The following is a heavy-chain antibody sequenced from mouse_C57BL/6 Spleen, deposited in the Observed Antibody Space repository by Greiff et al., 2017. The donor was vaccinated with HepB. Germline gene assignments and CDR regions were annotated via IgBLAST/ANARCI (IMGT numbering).Heavy chain of an antibody. D-gene: IGHD1-1*01. CDR3: TPITTVEGY. CDR1: GYTFTDYE. V-gene: IGHV1-15*01. Sequence: VKLQESGAELVRPGASVTLSCKASGYTFTDYEMHWVKQTPVHGLEWIGAIDPETGGTAYNQKFKGKAILTADKSSSTAYMELRSLTSEDSAVYYCTPITTVEGYWGQGTTLTVSS. J-gene: IGHJ2*01. CDR2: IDPETGGT.